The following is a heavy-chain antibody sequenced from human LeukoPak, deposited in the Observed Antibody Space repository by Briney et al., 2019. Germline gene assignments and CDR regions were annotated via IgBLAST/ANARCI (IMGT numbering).Heavy chain of an antibody. CDR2: ISSNGDST. Sequence: GGSLRLSXAASGFTFNSYGMHWVRQAPGKGLEYVSVISSNGDSTYYANSVKGRFTISRDNSKNTLYLQMGSLRPDDMAVYYCARDSYDSSGYSDYWGQGTLVTVSS. D-gene: IGHD3-22*01. CDR1: GFTFNSYG. V-gene: IGHV3-64*01. CDR3: ARDSYDSSGYSDY. J-gene: IGHJ4*02.